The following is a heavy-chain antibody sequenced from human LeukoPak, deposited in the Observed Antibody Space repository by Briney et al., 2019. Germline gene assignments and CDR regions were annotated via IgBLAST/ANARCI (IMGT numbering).Heavy chain of an antibody. V-gene: IGHV4-59*12. Sequence: SETLSLTCTVSGGAISSYYWTWFRQPPGKGLEWIGYIYYTGSTNYNPSLDSRVTISLDTSRDQFSLKLNSVTAADTAVYYCAKSNGYGLVDIWGQGTMVTVSS. CDR2: IYYTGST. D-gene: IGHD3-10*01. CDR1: GGAISSYY. J-gene: IGHJ3*02. CDR3: AKSNGYGLVDI.